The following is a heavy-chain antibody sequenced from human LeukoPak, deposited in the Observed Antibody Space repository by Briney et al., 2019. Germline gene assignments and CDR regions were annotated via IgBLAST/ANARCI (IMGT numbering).Heavy chain of an antibody. J-gene: IGHJ6*02. V-gene: IGHV1-24*01. D-gene: IGHD2-2*01. CDR2: FDPVDGET. CDR3: ATEKNCSSTDCSAGMDV. CDR1: GYMFSEVS. Sequence: DSVKVSCKVSGYMFSEVSMHWVRQAPGKGLEWMGSFDPVDGETIYAQKFQGRVTMTEDTSTDTAYMELSSLRSEDTAVYYCATEKNCSSTDCSAGMDVWGQGTTVTVSS.